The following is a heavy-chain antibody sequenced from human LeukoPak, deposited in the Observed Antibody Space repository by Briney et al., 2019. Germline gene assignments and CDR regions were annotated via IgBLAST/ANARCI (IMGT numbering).Heavy chain of an antibody. V-gene: IGHV3-21*01. Sequence: GGSLRLSCAASGFTFSSNSMNWVRQAPGKGLEWVSSISSSSSYIYYADSVKGRFTISRDNAKNSLYLQMNSLRAEDTAVYYCARDYCSSTSCYLNYYYYMDVGGKGTTVTVSS. J-gene: IGHJ6*03. CDR3: ARDYCSSTSCYLNYYYYMDV. D-gene: IGHD2-2*01. CDR1: GFTFSSNS. CDR2: ISSSSSYI.